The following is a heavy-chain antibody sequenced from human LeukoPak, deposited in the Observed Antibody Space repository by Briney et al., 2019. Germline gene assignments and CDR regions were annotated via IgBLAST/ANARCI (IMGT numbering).Heavy chain of an antibody. CDR1: GFTFGNYW. D-gene: IGHD2-2*01. Sequence: PGGSLRLSCAASGFTFGNYWINWVRQAPGKGLVWVSRVHSDGSITNSADSVKGRFSISRDSAKNTLYLQMSSLRSEDTAVYYCTREQEDCTGTTCYRAFDVWGQGTMVTVS. CDR2: VHSDGSIT. CDR3: TREQEDCTGTTCYRAFDV. J-gene: IGHJ3*01. V-gene: IGHV3-74*01.